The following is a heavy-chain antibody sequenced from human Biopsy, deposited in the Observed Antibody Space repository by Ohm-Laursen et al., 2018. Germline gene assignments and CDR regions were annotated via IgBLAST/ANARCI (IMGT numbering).Heavy chain of an antibody. CDR1: GDTFTTSA. Sequence: GASVKVSCKASGDTFTTSAISWVRQVPGQGLDWMGRIIPILGTVDYGQNFQGRVTIRADTSTTFLGLTSLRYDDTAVYYCASGDIGGIGLDVWGLGTTVTVSS. J-gene: IGHJ6*02. CDR3: ASGDIGGIGLDV. D-gene: IGHD3-10*01. V-gene: IGHV1-69*04. CDR2: IIPILGTV.